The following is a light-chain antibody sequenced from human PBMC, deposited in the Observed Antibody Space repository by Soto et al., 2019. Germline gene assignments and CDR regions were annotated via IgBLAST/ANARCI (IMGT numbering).Light chain of an antibody. CDR3: QQYKKWPRT. J-gene: IGKJ1*01. CDR2: DAS. V-gene: IGKV3-15*01. CDR1: QSVSSN. Sequence: EIVTTQSPATLSVSPGERATLSCRASQSVSSNFAWYQQKPGQAPRLLIYDASTRATGIPARFSGSGSGTEFTLTISSLQSEDFAVYYCQQYKKWPRTFGHGTKVDIK.